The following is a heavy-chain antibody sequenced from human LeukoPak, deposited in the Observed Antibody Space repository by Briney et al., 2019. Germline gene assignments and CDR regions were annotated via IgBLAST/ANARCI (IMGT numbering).Heavy chain of an antibody. D-gene: IGHD5-12*01. J-gene: IGHJ5*02. CDR3: ARASTPPYSGYGAGFDP. Sequence: GASVKVSCKASGYTFTGYYMHWVRQAPGQGLEWMGWINPNSGGTNYAQKFQGRVTMTRDTSISTAYMELSRLRSDDTAVYYCARASTPPYSGYGAGFDPWGQGTLVTVSS. CDR1: GYTFTGYY. CDR2: INPNSGGT. V-gene: IGHV1-2*02.